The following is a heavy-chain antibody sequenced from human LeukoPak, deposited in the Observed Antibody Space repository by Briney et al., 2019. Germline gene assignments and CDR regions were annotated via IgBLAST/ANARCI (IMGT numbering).Heavy chain of an antibody. CDR3: ARDRWELPFDY. CDR2: VFHRGTT. V-gene: IGHV4-38-2*02. CDR1: GYSINSAFY. D-gene: IGHD1-26*01. Sequence: SETLSLTCTVSGYSINSAFYWGWIRVPPGKGLEWIGSVFHRGTTYYNSSLKSRVNISIDTSKNQFSLKLNSLTAEDTAVYYCARDRWELPFDYWGQGTLVTVSS. J-gene: IGHJ4*02.